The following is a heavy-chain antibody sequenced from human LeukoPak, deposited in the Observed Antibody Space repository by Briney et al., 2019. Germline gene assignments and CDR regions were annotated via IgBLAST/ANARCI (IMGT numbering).Heavy chain of an antibody. CDR2: INQTGSEK. Sequence: GGSLRLSCAASGFTFSNYWMSWVRQAPAKGLEWVANINQTGSEKYYVDSVKGRFTISRDNAKNSLFLQMNSLRAEDTAVYYCAGEESSAWSHWGQGTLVTVSS. CDR3: AGEESSAWSH. V-gene: IGHV3-7*01. CDR1: GFTFSNYW. D-gene: IGHD6-19*01. J-gene: IGHJ4*02.